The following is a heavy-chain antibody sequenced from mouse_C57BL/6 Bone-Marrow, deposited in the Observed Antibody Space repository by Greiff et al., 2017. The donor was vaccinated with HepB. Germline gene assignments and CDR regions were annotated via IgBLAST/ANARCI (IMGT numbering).Heavy chain of an antibody. CDR1: GFSLTSYG. D-gene: IGHD2-3*01. V-gene: IGHV2-2*01. CDR2: IWSGGST. CDR3: ARNRGYYVGDYFDY. J-gene: IGHJ2*01. Sequence: VKLQESGPGLVQPSQSLSITCTVSGFSLTSYGVHWVRQSPGKGLEWLGVIWSGGSTDYNAAFISRLSISKDNSKSQVFFKMNSLQADDTAIYYCARNRGYYVGDYFDYWGQGTTLTVSS.